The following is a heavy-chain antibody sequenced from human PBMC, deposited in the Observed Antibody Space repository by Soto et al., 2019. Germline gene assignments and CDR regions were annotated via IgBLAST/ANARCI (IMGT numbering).Heavy chain of an antibody. Sequence: SCKASGYTFTSYAMHWVRQAPGKGLEWVAVISYDGGNKYYADSVKGRFTISRDNSKNTLYLQMNSLRAEDTAVYYCARDREQQLEVYYYYGMDVWGQGTTVTVSS. CDR3: ARDREQQLEVYYYYGMDV. CDR1: GYTFTSYA. V-gene: IGHV3-30-3*01. J-gene: IGHJ6*02. D-gene: IGHD6-13*01. CDR2: ISYDGGNK.